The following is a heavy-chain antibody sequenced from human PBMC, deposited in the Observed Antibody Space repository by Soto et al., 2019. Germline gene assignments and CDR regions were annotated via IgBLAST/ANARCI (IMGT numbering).Heavy chain of an antibody. Sequence: QVQLQASGPGLVKPSETLSLTCTVSGGSISSYYWSWIRQPPGKGLEWIGYIYYSGSTNHNPSIRSRVTISVDTSKNQFSLKLSSVTAADTAVYYCARHGRWHDLDIWGQGTMVTVSS. CDR3: ARHGRWHDLDI. CDR2: IYYSGST. CDR1: GGSISSYY. V-gene: IGHV4-59*08. D-gene: IGHD1-1*01. J-gene: IGHJ3*02.